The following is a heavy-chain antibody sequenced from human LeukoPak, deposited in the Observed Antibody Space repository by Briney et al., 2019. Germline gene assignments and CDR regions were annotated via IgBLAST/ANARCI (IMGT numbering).Heavy chain of an antibody. CDR1: GGSISSSSSY. CDR3: ARDGSGSYYFDY. J-gene: IGHJ4*02. CDR2: IYYSGST. V-gene: IGHV4-39*07. Sequence: SETLSHTCTVSGGSISSSSSYWGWIRQPPGKGLEWIGSIYYSGSTYYNPSLKSRVTISVDTSKNQFSLKLSSVTAADTAVYYCARDGSGSYYFDYWGQGTLVTVSS. D-gene: IGHD1-26*01.